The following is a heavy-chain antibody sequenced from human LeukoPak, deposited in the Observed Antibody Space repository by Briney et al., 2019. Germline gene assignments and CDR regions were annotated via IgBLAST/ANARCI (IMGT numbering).Heavy chain of an antibody. CDR2: ISGSGGST. V-gene: IGHV3-23*01. D-gene: IGHD3-10*01. CDR1: GFTFSSYA. CDR3: ARDAEGSETHSGMDV. Sequence: GSLRLSCAASGFTFSSYAMSWVRQAPGKGLEWVSAISGSGGSTYYADSVKGRFTISRDNSKNTLYLQMNSLRAEDTAVYYCARDAEGSETHSGMDVWGQGTTVTVSS. J-gene: IGHJ6*02.